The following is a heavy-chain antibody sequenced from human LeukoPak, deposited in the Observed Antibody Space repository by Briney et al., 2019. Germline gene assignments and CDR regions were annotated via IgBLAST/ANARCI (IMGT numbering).Heavy chain of an antibody. D-gene: IGHD3-10*01. Sequence: GGSLRLSCAASGFSFSTYWMRWVRQAPGKGLEWVANIKQDGSEKYYVDSVKGRFTISRDNAKNSLYLQMNSLRAEDTAVYYCAKDRRLWFGELTFDYWGQGTLVTVSS. CDR1: GFSFSTYW. V-gene: IGHV3-7*01. CDR3: AKDRRLWFGELTFDY. J-gene: IGHJ4*02. CDR2: IKQDGSEK.